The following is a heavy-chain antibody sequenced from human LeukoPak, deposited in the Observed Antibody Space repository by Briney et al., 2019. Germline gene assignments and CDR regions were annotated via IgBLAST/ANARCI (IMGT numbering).Heavy chain of an antibody. CDR1: GFTFDDYA. Sequence: GGSLRLSCAAPGFTFDDYAMHWVRQAPGKGLEWVSGISWNSGSIGYADSVKGRFTISRDNAKNSLYLQMNSLRAEDMALYYCAKGTDTAMVYYFDYWGQGTLVTVSS. CDR3: AKGTDTAMVYYFDY. J-gene: IGHJ4*02. CDR2: ISWNSGSI. V-gene: IGHV3-9*03. D-gene: IGHD5-18*01.